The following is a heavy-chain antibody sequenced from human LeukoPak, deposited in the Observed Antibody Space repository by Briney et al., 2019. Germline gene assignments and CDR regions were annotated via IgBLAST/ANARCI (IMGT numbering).Heavy chain of an antibody. V-gene: IGHV3-7*04. CDR2: IKQDGSKK. Sequence: GESLRLSCVASGFPFSSYWMTWVRQAPGKGLEWVANIKQDGSKKSYVGSVKGRFTISRDNAKNSLYLQMNSLRAEDTAIYYCTRVGYIDEGIDYWGQGTLVTVSS. CDR1: GFPFSSYW. CDR3: TRVGYIDEGIDY. J-gene: IGHJ4*02. D-gene: IGHD5-24*01.